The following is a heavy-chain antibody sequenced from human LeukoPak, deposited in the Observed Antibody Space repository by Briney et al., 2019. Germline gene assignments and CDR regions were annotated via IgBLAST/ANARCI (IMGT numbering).Heavy chain of an antibody. CDR3: ARPITGTTDYYYGMDV. CDR1: GGTFSSYA. D-gene: IGHD1-20*01. CDR2: IIPIFGTA. J-gene: IGHJ6*04. Sequence: SVKVSCKASGGTFSSYAISWVRQAPGQGLEWMGGIIPIFGTANYAQKFQGRVTITADESTSTAYMELSSLRSEDTAVYYCARPITGTTDYYYGMDVWGKGTTVTVSS. V-gene: IGHV1-69*01.